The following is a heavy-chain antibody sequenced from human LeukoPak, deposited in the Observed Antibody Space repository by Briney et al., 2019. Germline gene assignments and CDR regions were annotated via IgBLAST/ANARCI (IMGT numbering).Heavy chain of an antibody. V-gene: IGHV4-39*07. CDR1: GGSISSSSYY. CDR3: AIDGSGWLNDY. J-gene: IGHJ4*02. CDR2: IYYSGST. Sequence: SETLSLTCTVSGGSISSSSYYWGWIRQPPGKGLEWIGSIYYSGSTYYNPSLKSRVTISVDTSKNQFSLKLSSVTAADTAVYYCAIDGSGWLNDYWGQGTLVTVSS. D-gene: IGHD6-19*01.